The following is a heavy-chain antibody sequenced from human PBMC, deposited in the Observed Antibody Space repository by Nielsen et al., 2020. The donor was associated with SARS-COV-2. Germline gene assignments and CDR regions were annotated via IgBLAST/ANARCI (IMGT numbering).Heavy chain of an antibody. D-gene: IGHD6-13*01. V-gene: IGHV3-23*01. Sequence: GALRLSCAASGFTFSSYAMSWVRQAPGKGLEWVSAISGSGGSTYYADSVKGRFTISRDNSKNTLYLQMNSLRAEDTAVYYCARLASSSWHFDYWGQGTLVTVSS. J-gene: IGHJ4*02. CDR1: GFTFSSYA. CDR2: ISGSGGST. CDR3: ARLASSSWHFDY.